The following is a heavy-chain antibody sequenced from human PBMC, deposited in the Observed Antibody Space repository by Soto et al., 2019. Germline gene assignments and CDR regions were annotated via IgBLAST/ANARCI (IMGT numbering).Heavy chain of an antibody. Sequence: PSETLSLTCTVSGGSISSGGYYWSWIRQHPGKGLEWIGYIYYSGSTYYNPSLKSRVTISVDTSKNQFSLKLSSVTAADTAVYYCARDRASGYDYHYWGQGTLVTVSS. CDR1: GGSISSGGYY. D-gene: IGHD5-12*01. CDR2: IYYSGST. J-gene: IGHJ4*02. CDR3: ARDRASGYDYHY. V-gene: IGHV4-31*03.